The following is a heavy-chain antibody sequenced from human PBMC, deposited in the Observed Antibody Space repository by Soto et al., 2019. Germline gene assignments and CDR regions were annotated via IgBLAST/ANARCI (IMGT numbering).Heavy chain of an antibody. Sequence: PSETLSLTCSVSGGSISSDDHYWTWIRQPPGKGLEWIGYIYYTGKTNYNPSLESRLTISIDRPKNQFSLTLSSVNAADTALYYCARDRANSPDYFDSRGKVILVTVSS. CDR1: GGSISSDDHY. D-gene: IGHD1-1*01. CDR3: ARDRANSPDYFDS. V-gene: IGHV4-30-4*01. CDR2: IYYTGKT. J-gene: IGHJ4*02.